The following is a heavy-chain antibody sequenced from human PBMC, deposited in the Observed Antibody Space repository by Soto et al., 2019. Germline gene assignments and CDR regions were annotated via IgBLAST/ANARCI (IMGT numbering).Heavy chain of an antibody. CDR1: RFTFSTYW. Sequence: EVQLVESGGGLVQPGGSLRLSCAASRFTFSTYWMSWVRQVPGKGLEWVANIQQDGSEKYYVDSVKGRFTISRDNAKNSLYLQMNSLRAEDTAVYYCARGGRIRASGWFDYWGQGTLVTVSS. CDR2: IQQDGSEK. J-gene: IGHJ4*02. V-gene: IGHV3-7*03. D-gene: IGHD6-19*01. CDR3: ARGGRIRASGWFDY.